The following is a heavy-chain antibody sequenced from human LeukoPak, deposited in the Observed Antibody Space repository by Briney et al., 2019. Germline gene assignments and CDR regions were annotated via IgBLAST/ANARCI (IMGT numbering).Heavy chain of an antibody. CDR1: GYTYSTYV. J-gene: IGHJ4*02. CDR2: ISSNGDNT. V-gene: IGHV3-64D*06. Sequence: GVSVRLSCSVSGYTYSTYVKHWPRQATGKGLEYVSAISSNGDNTYYPDSVKGRFTISRDNFKNTLYLQMGSLRADDTAVYYCVRGAGYWGQGTLVTVSS. CDR3: VRGAGY.